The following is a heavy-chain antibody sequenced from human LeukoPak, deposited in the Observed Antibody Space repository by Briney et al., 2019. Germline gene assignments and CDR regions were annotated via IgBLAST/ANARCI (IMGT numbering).Heavy chain of an antibody. J-gene: IGHJ4*02. CDR1: GFTFTSYV. Sequence: QTGGSLRLSCAASGFTFTSYVMHWVRQAPGKGLEWVAVISYDGTNKYYADSVKGRSTISRDNSKNTLYLQMNSLRPEDTAVYYCARDASVVAVTATDYWGQGNLVSVSS. D-gene: IGHD2-21*02. CDR3: ARDASVVAVTATDY. V-gene: IGHV3-30-3*01. CDR2: ISYDGTNK.